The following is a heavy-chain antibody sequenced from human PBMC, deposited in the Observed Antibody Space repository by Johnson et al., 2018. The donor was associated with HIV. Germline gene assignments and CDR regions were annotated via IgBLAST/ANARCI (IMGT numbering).Heavy chain of an antibody. D-gene: IGHD3-22*01. CDR2: IYSGGST. V-gene: IGHV3-66*01. CDR3: ARGLRSGIVVVYDAFDI. J-gene: IGHJ3*02. CDR1: GFTFSSYA. Sequence: VQLVESGGGVVQPGRSLRLSCAASGFTFSSYAMHWVRQAPGKGLEWVSVIYSGGSTYYADSVKGRFTISRDNSKNTLYLQMNSLRAEDTAVYYCARGLRSGIVVVYDAFDIWGQGTMVTVSS.